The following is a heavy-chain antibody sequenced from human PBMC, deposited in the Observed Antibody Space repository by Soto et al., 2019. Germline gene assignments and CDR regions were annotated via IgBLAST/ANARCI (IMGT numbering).Heavy chain of an antibody. Sequence: ASVKGSWKASCYTFTSCGMSWVRQSPVQGLEWMGWISTYNGNTNYAQKLQGRVTMTTDTSTSTAYMELRSLRSDDTAVYYCAVETTLDYWGQGTLVTVSS. CDR1: CYTFTSCG. CDR3: AVETTLDY. V-gene: IGHV1-18*01. CDR2: ISTYNGNT. D-gene: IGHD1-7*01. J-gene: IGHJ4*02.